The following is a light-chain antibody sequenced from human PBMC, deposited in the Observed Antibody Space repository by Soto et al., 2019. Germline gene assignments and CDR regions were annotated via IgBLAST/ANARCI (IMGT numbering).Light chain of an antibody. CDR1: QGVTTN. CDR3: QQYGGPSIT. J-gene: IGKJ5*01. CDR2: DVS. V-gene: IGKV3-15*01. Sequence: EIVMTQSPGTLSVSPGERATLSCRAGQGVTTNFAWYQQKSGQSPRLLIYDVSIRATGVPARFSGSGSGTDFTLTISRLEPEDFAVYYCQQYGGPSITFGQGTRLEI.